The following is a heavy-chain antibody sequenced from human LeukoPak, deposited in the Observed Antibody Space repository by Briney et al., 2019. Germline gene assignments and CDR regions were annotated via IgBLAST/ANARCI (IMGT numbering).Heavy chain of an antibody. CDR2: IYYSGST. V-gene: IGHV4-59*01. Sequence: SETLSLTCSVSGGSISSYYWSWIRQPPGKGLEWIGYIYYSGSTNYNPSLKSRVTISVDTSKNQFSLKLSSVTAADTAVYYCATGYSSGWYYNYWGQGTLATVSS. CDR1: GGSISSYY. D-gene: IGHD6-19*01. J-gene: IGHJ4*02. CDR3: ATGYSSGWYYNY.